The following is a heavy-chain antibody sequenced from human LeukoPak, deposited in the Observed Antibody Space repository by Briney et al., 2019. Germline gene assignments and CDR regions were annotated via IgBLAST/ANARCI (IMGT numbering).Heavy chain of an antibody. CDR2: NNGDGSTT. CDR3: ARDPRNVGLAP. J-gene: IGHJ5*02. V-gene: IGHV3-74*01. CDR1: GFSLSGYW. D-gene: IGHD2-15*01. Sequence: GGSVRLSCVASGFSLSGYWMYWVRQAPGKGLMYISRNNGDGSTTNYADVVKGRFTMSRDNVKNTLYLQMNSLRVEDTAVYYCARDPRNVGLAPWGQGTLVTVSS.